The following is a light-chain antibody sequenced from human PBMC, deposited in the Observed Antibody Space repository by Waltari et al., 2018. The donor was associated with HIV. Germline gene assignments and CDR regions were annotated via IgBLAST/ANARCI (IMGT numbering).Light chain of an antibody. Sequence: QHPGKAPKLLIYEVNNRPSGVSNRFSGSKSGNTASLTISGLQAEDEADYYCSSYTSVTTSYVFGTGTNVTVL. CDR3: SSYTSVTTSYV. CDR2: EVN. J-gene: IGLJ1*01. V-gene: IGLV2-14*01.